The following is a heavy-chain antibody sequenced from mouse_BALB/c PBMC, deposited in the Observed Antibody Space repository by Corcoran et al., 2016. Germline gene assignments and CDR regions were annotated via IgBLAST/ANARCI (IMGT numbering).Heavy chain of an antibody. CDR3: ARGDYGSSSWFAY. V-gene: IGHV9-1*02. D-gene: IGHD1-1*01. CDR2: INTYTGEP. Sequence: QIQLVQSGPELKKPGETVKISCKASGYTFTNYGMNWVKQAPGKGLKWMGWINTYTGEPTYADAFKGRFAFSLETSASTAYLQINNLKNEDMATYFCARGDYGSSSWFAYWGQGTLVTVSA. CDR1: GYTFTNYG. J-gene: IGHJ3*01.